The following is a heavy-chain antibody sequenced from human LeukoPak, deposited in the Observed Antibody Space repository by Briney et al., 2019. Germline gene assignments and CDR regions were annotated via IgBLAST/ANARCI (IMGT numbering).Heavy chain of an antibody. CDR2: IVPIFGTA. V-gene: IGHV1-69*01. J-gene: IGHJ6*02. D-gene: IGHD2-2*02. CDR3: ARGLSVYCSSTSCYTRFSFYYYGMDV. CDR1: GGTFSSYA. Sequence: SVKVSCKASGGTFSSYAISWVRQAPGQGLEWMGGIVPIFGTANYAQKFQGRVTITADESTSTAYMELSSLRSEDTAVYYCARGLSVYCSSTSCYTRFSFYYYGMDVWGQGTTVTVSS.